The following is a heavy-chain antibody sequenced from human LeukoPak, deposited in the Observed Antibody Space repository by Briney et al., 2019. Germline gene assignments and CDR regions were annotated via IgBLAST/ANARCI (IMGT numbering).Heavy chain of an antibody. V-gene: IGHV3-23*01. Sequence: PGGSLRLSCAASGFTFSSYAMSWVRQAPGKGLEWVSAISGSGGSTYYADSVKGRFTISRDNSKNTLYLQMNSLRAEDTAVYYCAKDLGSSSWYPLYYYGMDVWGQGTTVTVSS. D-gene: IGHD6-13*01. CDR2: ISGSGGST. CDR1: GFTFSSYA. CDR3: AKDLGSSSWYPLYYYGMDV. J-gene: IGHJ6*02.